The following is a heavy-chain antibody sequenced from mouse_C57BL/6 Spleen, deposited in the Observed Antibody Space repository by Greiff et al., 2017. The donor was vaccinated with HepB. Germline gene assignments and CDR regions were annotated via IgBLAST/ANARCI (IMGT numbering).Heavy chain of an antibody. Sequence: QVQLQQSGAELVKPGASVKISCKASGYAFSSYWMNWVKQRPGKGLEWIGQIYPGDGDTNYNGKFKGKATLTADKSSSTAYMQLSSLTSEDSAVYFCAGSSYGSSFDYWGQGTTLTVSS. CDR2: IYPGDGDT. CDR3: AGSSYGSSFDY. V-gene: IGHV1-80*01. CDR1: GYAFSSYW. J-gene: IGHJ2*01. D-gene: IGHD1-1*01.